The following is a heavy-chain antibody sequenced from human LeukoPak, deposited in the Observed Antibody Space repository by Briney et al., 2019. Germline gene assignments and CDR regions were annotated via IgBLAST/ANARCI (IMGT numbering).Heavy chain of an antibody. CDR3: AKAAKGGSLVDAFDI. J-gene: IGHJ3*02. D-gene: IGHD6-6*01. V-gene: IGHV3-30*02. CDR2: IRYDGSNK. CDR1: GFTFSSYG. Sequence: PGGSLRLSCAASGFTFSSYGMHWVRQAPGKGLEWLAFIRYDGSNKYYADSVKGRFTISRDNYKNTLYLQMNSLRAEDTAVYYCAKAAKGGSLVDAFDIWGQGTMVTVSS.